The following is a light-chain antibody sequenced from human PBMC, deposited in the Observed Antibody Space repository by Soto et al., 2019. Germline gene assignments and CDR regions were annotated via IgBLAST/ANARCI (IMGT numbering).Light chain of an antibody. CDR2: DVS. V-gene: IGLV2-23*02. CDR1: RSDVGSHNL. Sequence: QSALTQPASVSGSPGQSITISCTGTRSDVGSHNLVSWYQQDPGKAPKLMIYDVSKRPSGVSNRFSGSKSGNTASLTISGLHAEDEADYYCCSYAGSSTVVFGGGTKLTVL. CDR3: CSYAGSSTVV. J-gene: IGLJ2*01.